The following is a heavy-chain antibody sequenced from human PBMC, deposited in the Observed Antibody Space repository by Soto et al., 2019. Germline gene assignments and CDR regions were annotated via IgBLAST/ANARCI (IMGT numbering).Heavy chain of an antibody. CDR3: ARWAQRYGMDV. CDR2: IYSSGSP. Sequence: SETLSLTCTVSGGSISSGVYYWIWFRQHPGKGLEWIGYIYSSGSPSYTPSLKSRVTMSVDTSKNQFSLKLTSVTAADTAVYYCARWAQRYGMDVWGQGTTVTVSS. CDR1: GGSISSGVYY. V-gene: IGHV4-31*03. J-gene: IGHJ6*02.